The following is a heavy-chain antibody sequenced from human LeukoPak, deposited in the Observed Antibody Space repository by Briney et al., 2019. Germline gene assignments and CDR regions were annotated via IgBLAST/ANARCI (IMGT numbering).Heavy chain of an antibody. J-gene: IGHJ4*02. Sequence: SETLSLTCTVPGGSISSYYWSWIRQPPGKGLEWIGYIYYSGSTNYNPSLKSRVTISVDTSKNQFSLKLSSVTAADTAVYYCARHSYCSGGSCYLRYFDYWGQGTLVTVSS. V-gene: IGHV4-59*08. D-gene: IGHD2-15*01. CDR2: IYYSGST. CDR1: GGSISSYY. CDR3: ARHSYCSGGSCYLRYFDY.